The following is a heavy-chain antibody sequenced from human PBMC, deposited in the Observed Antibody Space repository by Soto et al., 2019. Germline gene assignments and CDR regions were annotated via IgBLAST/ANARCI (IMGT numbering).Heavy chain of an antibody. J-gene: IGHJ4*02. CDR1: GGSISSGGY. CDR2: IYYTEST. V-gene: IGHV4-31*03. CDR3: ATGKDYFDY. Sequence: SETLSLTCTVSGGSISSGGYWSWIRQHPGKGLEWIGYIYYTESTNNNPSLKSRVTMSVDTSKNQFSLKLTSVTAADTAVYYCATGKDYFDYWGQGTLVTVS.